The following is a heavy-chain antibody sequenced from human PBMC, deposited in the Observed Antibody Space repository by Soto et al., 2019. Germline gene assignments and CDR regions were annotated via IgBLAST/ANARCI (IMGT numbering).Heavy chain of an antibody. CDR2: IIPILGIA. CDR1: GGTFSSYT. CDR3: ARDPAPTSPGRDGYHVWAY. V-gene: IGHV1-69*08. D-gene: IGHD5-12*01. J-gene: IGHJ4*02. Sequence: VQLVQSGAEVKKPGSSVKVSCKASGGTFSSYTISWVRQAPGQGLEWMGRIIPILGIANYAQKFQGRVTITGEKSTSTAYMELSSLRSEDTAVYYCARDPAPTSPGRDGYHVWAYWGQGTLVTVSS.